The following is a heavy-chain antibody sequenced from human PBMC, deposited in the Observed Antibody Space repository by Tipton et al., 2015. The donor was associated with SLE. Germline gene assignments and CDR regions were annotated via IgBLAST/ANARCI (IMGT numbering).Heavy chain of an antibody. CDR3: ARGDWEAENSFDH. J-gene: IGHJ4*02. V-gene: IGHV1-46*02. D-gene: IGHD3/OR15-3a*01. Sequence: QLVQSGAEVKKPGASVKVSCKTSGYTFNNHFMHWVRQAPGHGLEWIGIINPRGGSTNYAQKFQDRVIMTRDTSTSTVDMELSGLRSEDTAVYYCARGDWEAENSFDHWGQGTLVTVSS. CDR1: GYTFNNHF. CDR2: INPRGGST.